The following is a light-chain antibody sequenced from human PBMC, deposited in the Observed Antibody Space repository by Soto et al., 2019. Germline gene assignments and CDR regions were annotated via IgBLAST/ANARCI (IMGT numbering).Light chain of an antibody. Sequence: EIVMTQSPATLSVSPGERATLSCRASQSVSSNLAWYQQKPGQTPKLLIYVASTSATGIPARFSGSGSGTEFTLTISSLQAEDFAVYYCQQYNAWPLTFGGGTKVEFK. J-gene: IGKJ4*01. CDR1: QSVSSN. V-gene: IGKV3-15*01. CDR2: VAS. CDR3: QQYNAWPLT.